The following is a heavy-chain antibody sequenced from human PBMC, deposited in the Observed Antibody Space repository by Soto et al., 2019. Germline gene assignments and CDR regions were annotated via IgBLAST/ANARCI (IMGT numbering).Heavy chain of an antibody. V-gene: IGHV4-39*01. D-gene: IGHD5-18*01. CDR3: ARVRRGFSYGPFDF. J-gene: IGHJ4*02. CDR1: GGSISSTSYY. Sequence: SETLSLTCTVSGGSISSTSYYWGWIRQTPGRGLEWIGTFYHSGSTYYNPSLKSRVTISADTSKNQFSLMLSSVTAADTSVYSCARVRRGFSYGPFDFWGQGSLVTVSS. CDR2: FYHSGST.